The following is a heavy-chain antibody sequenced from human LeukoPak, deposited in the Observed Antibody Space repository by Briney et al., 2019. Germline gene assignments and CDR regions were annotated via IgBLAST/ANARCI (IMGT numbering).Heavy chain of an antibody. CDR3: AKVRCGISCFYGLVS. CDR1: GFTFTNYC. D-gene: IGHD2-15*01. J-gene: IGHJ4*02. V-gene: IGHV3-23*01. Sequence: GGSLRLSCAAAGFTFTNYCIIWVRQAPGKGLELVSAIGGPGVRTYYADSVKDRFTLSRDSSKNTLYLRINGVRPEETAVYYCAKVRCGISCFYGLVSWGEGSLVTVPS. CDR2: IGGPGVRT.